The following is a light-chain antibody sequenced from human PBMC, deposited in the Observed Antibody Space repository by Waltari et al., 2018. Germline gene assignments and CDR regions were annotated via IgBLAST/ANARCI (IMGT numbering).Light chain of an antibody. J-gene: IGLJ2*01. CDR2: EGS. Sequence: QSALTQPASVSGSLGQPITISCTGANSDVGTYNLVSWYQQHPGKAPKLMIYEGSKRPSGVSNRFSVSQSCNTASLTISGLQAEDDGDYYCCSYAGSSTYVLFGGGTKLTVL. CDR1: NSDVGTYNL. V-gene: IGLV2-23*01. CDR3: CSYAGSSTYVL.